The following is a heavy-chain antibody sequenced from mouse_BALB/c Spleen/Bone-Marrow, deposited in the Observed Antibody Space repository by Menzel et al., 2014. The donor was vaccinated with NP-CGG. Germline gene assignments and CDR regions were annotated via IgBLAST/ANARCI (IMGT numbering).Heavy chain of an antibody. Sequence: QVHVKQSGAELVRPGTSVKVSCKASGYAFTNYFIEWVKQRPGQGLEWIGVINPGSGGTNYNEKFKGKATLTADKSSSTAYMQLSSLTSDDSAVYFCARELVRGMDYWGQGTSVTVAS. CDR1: GYAFTNYF. J-gene: IGHJ4*01. CDR2: INPGSGGT. D-gene: IGHD1-1*01. CDR3: ARELVRGMDY. V-gene: IGHV1-54*01.